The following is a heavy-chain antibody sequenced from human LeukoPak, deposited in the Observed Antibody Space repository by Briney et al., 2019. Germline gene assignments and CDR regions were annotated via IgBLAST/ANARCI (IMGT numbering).Heavy chain of an antibody. CDR3: AKGKLVVIEGEVDAFDI. CDR2: IWYDGSNK. V-gene: IGHV3-33*06. Sequence: GGSLRLSCAASGFTFCSYGMHWVRQAPGKGLEWVAVIWYDGSNKYYADSVKGRFTISRDNSKNTLYLQMNSLRAEDTAVYYCAKGKLVVIEGEVDAFDIWGQGTMVTVSS. J-gene: IGHJ3*02. CDR1: GFTFCSYG. D-gene: IGHD3-22*01.